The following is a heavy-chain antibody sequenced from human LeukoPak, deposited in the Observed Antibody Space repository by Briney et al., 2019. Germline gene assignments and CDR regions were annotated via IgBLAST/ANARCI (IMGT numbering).Heavy chain of an antibody. D-gene: IGHD3-9*01. Sequence: GGSLRLSCAASGFTFSSYAMSWVRQAPGKGLEWVSAISGSGGSTYYADSVKGRFTISRDNSKTTLYLQMNSLRAGATAEYYCAKPGGGSFLTGYHVDYWGQGPLVTVSS. CDR3: AKPGGGSFLTGYHVDY. V-gene: IGHV3-23*01. J-gene: IGHJ4*02. CDR2: ISGSGGST. CDR1: GFTFSSYA.